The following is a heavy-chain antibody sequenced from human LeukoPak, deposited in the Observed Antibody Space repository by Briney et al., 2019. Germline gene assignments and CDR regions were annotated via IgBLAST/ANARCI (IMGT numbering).Heavy chain of an antibody. V-gene: IGHV3-30*04. CDR3: ARGQLQSYYSIDV. CDR2: ITYDGDKK. J-gene: IGHJ6*03. Sequence: GGALRLSCAASGFTFINHAMHWVRQAPGKGLEWVAGITYDGDKKFYPDSVKGRYTISRDNSKKTVFLEMNSLRPEDTAVYYCARGQLQSYYSIDVWGNGTTVTVSS. CDR1: GFTFINHA. D-gene: IGHD2-2*01.